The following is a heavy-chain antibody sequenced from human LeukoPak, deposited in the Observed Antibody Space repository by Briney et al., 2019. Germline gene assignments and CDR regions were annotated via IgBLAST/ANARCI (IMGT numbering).Heavy chain of an antibody. Sequence: SQTLSLTCTVSGGSISSGGYYWSWIRQHPGKGLEWIGYIYYSGSTYYNPSLKSRVTISVDTSKNQFSLKLSSVTAADTAVYYCARHERLQWGYGSGSYYSYFDYWGQGTLVTVSS. J-gene: IGHJ4*02. CDR2: IYYSGST. D-gene: IGHD3-10*01. V-gene: IGHV4-31*03. CDR3: ARHERLQWGYGSGSYYSYFDY. CDR1: GGSISSGGYY.